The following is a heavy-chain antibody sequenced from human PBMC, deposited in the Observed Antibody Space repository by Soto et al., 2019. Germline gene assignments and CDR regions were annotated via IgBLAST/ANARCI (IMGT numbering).Heavy chain of an antibody. D-gene: IGHD5-18*01. Sequence: PSETLSLTCTVSGGSISSYYWSWIRQPPGKGLEWIGYIYYSGSTNYNPSLKSRVTISVDTSKNQFSLKLSSVTAADTAVYYCARESTAMVTVFDYWGQGTLVTVSS. V-gene: IGHV4-59*01. J-gene: IGHJ4*01. CDR1: GGSISSYY. CDR3: ARESTAMVTVFDY. CDR2: IYYSGST.